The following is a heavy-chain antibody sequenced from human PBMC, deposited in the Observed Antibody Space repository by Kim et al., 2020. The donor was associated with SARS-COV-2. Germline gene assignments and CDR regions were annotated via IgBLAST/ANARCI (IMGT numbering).Heavy chain of an antibody. V-gene: IGHV3-23*01. Sequence: GGSLRLSCAASGFTFSNFAMSWVRQAPGGGLQWVSAISDSGTSTYYADSVKGRFTISRDNSENTLSLQMNSLRPEDTAFYYCAKGEIAVLGTGFFDHWGQGNLVTVSS. CDR2: ISDSGTST. J-gene: IGHJ4*02. CDR1: GFTFSNFA. CDR3: AKGEIAVLGTGFFDH. D-gene: IGHD6-19*01.